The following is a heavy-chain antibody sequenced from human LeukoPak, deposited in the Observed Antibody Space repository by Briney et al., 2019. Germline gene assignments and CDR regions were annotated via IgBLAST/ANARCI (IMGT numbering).Heavy chain of an antibody. CDR3: ARVRSGWYEDYYYYYMDV. CDR1: GYTFTSYG. Sequence: ASVKVSCKASGYTFTSYGISRVRQAPGQGLEWMGGISAYNGNTNYAQKLQGRVTMTTDTSTSTAYMELRSLRSDDTAVYYCARVRSGWYEDYYYYYMDVWGKGTTVTISS. D-gene: IGHD6-19*01. CDR2: ISAYNGNT. J-gene: IGHJ6*03. V-gene: IGHV1-18*01.